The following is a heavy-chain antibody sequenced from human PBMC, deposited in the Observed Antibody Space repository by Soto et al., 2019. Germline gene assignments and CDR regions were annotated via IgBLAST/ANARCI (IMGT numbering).Heavy chain of an antibody. CDR3: AREGGESSDGLYYFDS. CDR2: IYYSGNT. CDR1: GGSTSSDNY. D-gene: IGHD3-16*01. V-gene: IGHV4-30-4*01. Sequence: SETLSLTCTVSGGSTSSDNYWSWIRQPPGKGLEWIGHIYYSGNTDYNPSLKSRLAISIDTSKNQFSLKLSSVTAADTAVYFCAREGGESSDGLYYFDSWGQGSRVTVSS. J-gene: IGHJ4*02.